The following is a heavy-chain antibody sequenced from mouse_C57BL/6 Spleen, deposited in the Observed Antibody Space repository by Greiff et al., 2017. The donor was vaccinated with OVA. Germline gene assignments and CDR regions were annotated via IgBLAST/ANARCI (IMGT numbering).Heavy chain of an antibody. CDR1: GYTFTSYW. J-gene: IGHJ2*01. D-gene: IGHD2-1*01. CDR3: ARWDGNGYFDY. CDR2: IYPSDSEN. V-gene: IGHV1-61*01. Sequence: QVQLQQPGAELVRPGSSVKLSCKASGYTFTSYWLDWVKQRPGQGLEWIGNIYPSDSENHYNQKFKDKATLTVDKSSSTAYMQLSSLTSEDSAVYYCARWDGNGYFDYWGQGTTLTVSS.